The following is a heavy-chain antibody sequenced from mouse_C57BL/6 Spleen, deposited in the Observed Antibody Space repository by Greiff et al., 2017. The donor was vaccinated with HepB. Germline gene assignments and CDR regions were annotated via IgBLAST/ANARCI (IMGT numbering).Heavy chain of an antibody. J-gene: IGHJ2*01. Sequence: EVQLQQSGPELVKPGASVKIPCKASGYTFTDYNMDWVKQSHGKSLEWIGDINPNNGGTIYNQKFKGKATLTVDKSSSTAYMELRSLTSEDTAVYYCARAYYDYDADGYFDYWGQGTTLTVSS. CDR2: INPNNGGT. V-gene: IGHV1-18*01. D-gene: IGHD2-4*01. CDR1: GYTFTDYN. CDR3: ARAYYDYDADGYFDY.